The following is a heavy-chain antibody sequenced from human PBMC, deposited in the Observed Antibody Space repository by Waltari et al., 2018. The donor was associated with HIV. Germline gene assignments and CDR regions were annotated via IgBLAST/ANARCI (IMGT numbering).Heavy chain of an antibody. D-gene: IGHD3-10*01. CDR2: IYTSGRT. CDR3: ARERGLNWFDP. CDR1: GGPISRYY. J-gene: IGHJ5*02. Sequence: QVKLPESGPGLVKPSETLSLTCTVSGGPISRYYWSWIRQPAGKGLGWIGRIYTSGRTNYNPSLKSRVTMPVDTSKNQFSLNRSSLTAADTAVYYCARERGLNWFDPWGQGTLVTVSS. V-gene: IGHV4-4*07.